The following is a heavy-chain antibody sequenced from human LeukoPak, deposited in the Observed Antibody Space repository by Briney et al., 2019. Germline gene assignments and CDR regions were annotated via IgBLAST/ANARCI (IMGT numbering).Heavy chain of an antibody. CDR2: IYYSGST. CDR3: ARALSTYSSGWYDGEDYFDY. V-gene: IGHV4-59*12. J-gene: IGHJ4*02. Sequence: SETLSLTCTVSGGSISSYYWSWIRQPPGKGLEWIGYIYYSGSTNYNPSLKSRVTMSVDTSKNQFSLKLSSVTAADTAVYYCARALSTYSSGWYDGEDYFDYWGQGTLVTVSS. D-gene: IGHD6-19*01. CDR1: GGSISSYY.